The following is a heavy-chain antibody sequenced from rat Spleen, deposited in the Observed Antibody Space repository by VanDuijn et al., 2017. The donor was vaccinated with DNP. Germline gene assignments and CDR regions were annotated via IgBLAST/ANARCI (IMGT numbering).Heavy chain of an antibody. J-gene: IGHJ1*01. Sequence: EVQLVESGGGLVLPGRSLKLSCAASGFTFSDYAMAWVRQAPKKGLEWVASVTSSGGSTYYPDSVKGRFIISRDNARNTLYLQMNSLRSEDTATYYCARGSGTYYWYFDFWGPGTMVTVSS. V-gene: IGHV5S23*01. CDR3: ARGSGTYYWYFDF. D-gene: IGHD5-1*01. CDR2: VTSSGGST. CDR1: GFTFSDYA.